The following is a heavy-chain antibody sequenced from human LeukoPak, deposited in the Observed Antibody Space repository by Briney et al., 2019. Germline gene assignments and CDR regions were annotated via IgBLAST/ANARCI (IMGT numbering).Heavy chain of an antibody. Sequence: ASVKVSCKASGGTFSSYAISWVRQAPGQGLEWMGGIIPIFGTANYAQKFQGRVTITADESTSTAYMELSSLRSEDKAVYYCARVVRATINYYYYYMDVWGKGTTVTVPS. D-gene: IGHD5-24*01. CDR3: ARVVRATINYYYYYMDV. CDR1: GGTFSSYA. J-gene: IGHJ6*03. V-gene: IGHV1-69*01. CDR2: IIPIFGTA.